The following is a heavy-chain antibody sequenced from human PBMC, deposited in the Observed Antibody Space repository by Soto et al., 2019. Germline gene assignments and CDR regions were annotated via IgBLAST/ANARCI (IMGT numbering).Heavy chain of an antibody. CDR2: INAGNGNT. CDR1: GYTFTSYA. J-gene: IGHJ4*02. Sequence: GASVKVSCKASGYTFTSYAMHWVRQAPGQRLEWMGWINAGNGNTKYSQKFQGRVTITRDTSASTAYMELSSLRSEDTAVYYCARDGSASVLRFLERLLGSYFDYWGQGTLVPVSP. D-gene: IGHD3-3*01. V-gene: IGHV1-3*01. CDR3: ARDGSASVLRFLERLLGSYFDY.